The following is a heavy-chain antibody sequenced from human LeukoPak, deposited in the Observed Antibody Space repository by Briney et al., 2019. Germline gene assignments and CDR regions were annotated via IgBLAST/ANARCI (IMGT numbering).Heavy chain of an antibody. D-gene: IGHD5-18*01. V-gene: IGHV4-39*01. J-gene: IGHJ4*02. CDR3: ARRLGYSYGFRPPDY. Sequence: PSETLSLTCTVSGGSISSSSYYWGWIRQPPGKGLEWIGSIYYSGSTYYNPSLKSRVTISVDTSKNQFSLKLSSVTAADPAVYYCARRLGYSYGFRPPDYWGQGTLVTVSS. CDR1: GGSISSSSYY. CDR2: IYYSGST.